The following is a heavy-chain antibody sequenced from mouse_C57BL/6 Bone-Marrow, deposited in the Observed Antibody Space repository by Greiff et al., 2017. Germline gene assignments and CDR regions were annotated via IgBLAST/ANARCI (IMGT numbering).Heavy chain of an antibody. D-gene: IGHD2-5*01. CDR1: GYTFTDYY. CDR2: IFPGSGST. Sequence: QVTLKESGPELVKPGASVKISCKASGYTFTDYYINWVKQRPGQGLEWIGWIFPGSGSTYYNEKFKGKATLTVDKSSSTAYMLLSSLTSEDSAVYFCAREAYYSNYFDYWGQGTTLTVSS. V-gene: IGHV1-75*01. J-gene: IGHJ2*01. CDR3: AREAYYSNYFDY.